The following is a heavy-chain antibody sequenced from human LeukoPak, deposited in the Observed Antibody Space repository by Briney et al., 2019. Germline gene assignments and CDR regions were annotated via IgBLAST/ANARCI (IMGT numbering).Heavy chain of an antibody. Sequence: GGSLRLSCAVSGFTVSSNYMSWVRQAPGKGLEWVSVIYGDGTTYYADSVKGRFTISRDNSKNTLYLQINSLRAEDTAVYYCARGIAAAGTALYNWGQGTLLTVSS. D-gene: IGHD6-13*01. CDR2: IYGDGTT. V-gene: IGHV3-53*01. CDR3: ARGIAAAGTALYN. CDR1: GFTVSSNY. J-gene: IGHJ4*02.